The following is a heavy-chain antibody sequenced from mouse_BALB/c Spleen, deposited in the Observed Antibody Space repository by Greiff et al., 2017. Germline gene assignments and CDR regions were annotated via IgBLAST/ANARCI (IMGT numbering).Heavy chain of an antibody. CDR3: ARNYDRGGFAY. CDR1: GFTFSSYA. Sequence: EVKVEESGGGLVKPGGSLKLSCAASGFTFSSYAMSWVRQTPEKRLEWVASISSGGSTYYPDSVKGRFTISRDNARNILYLQMSSLRSEDTAMYYCARNYDRGGFAYWGQGTLVTVSA. J-gene: IGHJ3*01. V-gene: IGHV5-6-5*01. CDR2: ISSGGST. D-gene: IGHD2-4*01.